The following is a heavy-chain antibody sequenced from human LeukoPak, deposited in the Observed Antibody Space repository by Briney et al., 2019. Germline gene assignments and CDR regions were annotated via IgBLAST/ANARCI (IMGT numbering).Heavy chain of an antibody. D-gene: IGHD6-13*01. Sequence: PGGSLRLSCAASGFTFSSYNMNWVRQAPGKGLEWVSHISTSSSTIYYADSVKGRFTISRDNAKNSLYLQMNSPRAEDTAVYYCARTIAEAARFDYWGQGTLVTVSS. CDR1: GFTFSSYN. J-gene: IGHJ4*02. V-gene: IGHV3-48*01. CDR3: ARTIAEAARFDY. CDR2: ISTSSSTI.